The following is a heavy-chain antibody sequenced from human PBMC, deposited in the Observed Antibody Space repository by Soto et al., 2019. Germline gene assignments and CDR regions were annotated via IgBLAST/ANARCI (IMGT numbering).Heavy chain of an antibody. D-gene: IGHD3-10*01. CDR1: GFTFSSST. Sequence: PGGSLRLSCTDSGFTFSSSTMTWVRQGPGKGLEWVSSISSSSSYIYFADSLKGRFTISRDNAKNSLYLQMNSLRAEDTAVYYCARDIGEMSAVWGQGTQVTVSS. CDR3: ARDIGEMSAV. J-gene: IGHJ4*02. CDR2: ISSSSSYI. V-gene: IGHV3-21*06.